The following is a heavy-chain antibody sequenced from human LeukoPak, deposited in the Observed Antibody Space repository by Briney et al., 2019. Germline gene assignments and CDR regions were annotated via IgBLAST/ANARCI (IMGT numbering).Heavy chain of an antibody. CDR3: ARDPGGDYPSPFDY. CDR1: GYTFTSYY. J-gene: IGHJ4*02. Sequence: ASVKVSCKASGYTFTSYYMHWVRQAPGQGLEWMGIINPSGGSTSYAQKFQGRVTMTRDTSTSTAYMELRSLRSDDTAVYYCARDPGGDYPSPFDYWGQGTLVTVSP. V-gene: IGHV1-46*01. D-gene: IGHD4-17*01. CDR2: INPSGGST.